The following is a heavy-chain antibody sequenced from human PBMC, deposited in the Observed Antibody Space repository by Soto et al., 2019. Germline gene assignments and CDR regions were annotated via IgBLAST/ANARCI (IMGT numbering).Heavy chain of an antibody. J-gene: IGHJ4*02. Sequence: QVQLQESGPGLVKPSETLSLTCTVSGGSISSYYWSWIRQPPGKGLEWIGYIYYSGSTNYNPSLKSRVTISVDPSKNQFSLKLSSVTAADTAVYYCAREGGGGVDYWGQGTLVTVSS. D-gene: IGHD3-10*01. V-gene: IGHV4-59*01. CDR2: IYYSGST. CDR3: AREGGGGVDY. CDR1: GGSISSYY.